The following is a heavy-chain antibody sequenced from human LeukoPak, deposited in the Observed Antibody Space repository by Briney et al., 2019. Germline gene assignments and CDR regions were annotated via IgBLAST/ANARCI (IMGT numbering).Heavy chain of an antibody. Sequence: GGSLRLSCAASGFTFSSNAMSWVRQAPGKGLDWVSAISGSGGSADYADSVRGRFTISRDNSKNTLYLQMTSLRAEDTAVYYCAKAGQWLAGSRLDWGQGTLVTVSS. CDR2: ISGSGGSA. V-gene: IGHV3-23*01. CDR1: GFTFSSNA. J-gene: IGHJ4*02. D-gene: IGHD6-19*01. CDR3: AKAGQWLAGSRLD.